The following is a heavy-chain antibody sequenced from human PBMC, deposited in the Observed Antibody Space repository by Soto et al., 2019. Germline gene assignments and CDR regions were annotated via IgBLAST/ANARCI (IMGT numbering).Heavy chain of an antibody. J-gene: IGHJ4*02. CDR3: AHRHRDESDVGYYPLKFDY. CDR1: GASVSNYY. V-gene: IGHV4-59*10. CDR2: IRPGGNT. D-gene: IGHD2-2*03. Sequence: SETLSLTCTVYGASVSNYYWSWVRQPAGKGLDYIGRIRPGGNTNNSPSLMSRVSMPVDTSHKQVVLRLANLDRADTSTYFYAHRHRDESDVGYYPLKFDYWGQGALVTVSS.